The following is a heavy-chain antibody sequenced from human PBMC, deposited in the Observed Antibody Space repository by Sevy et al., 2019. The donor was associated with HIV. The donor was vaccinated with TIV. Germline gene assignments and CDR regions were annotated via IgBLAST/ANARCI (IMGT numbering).Heavy chain of an antibody. CDR1: GFDFANAW. J-gene: IGHJ4*02. CDR3: STDDLISY. Sequence: GGSLRLSCTASGFDFANAWMNWVRQAPGKGLEWVGHIKSITDGGAADYAAPVKGRFTISRHDSKNTLYLHMNSVKAEDTAVYYCSTDDLISYWGRGTLVTVSS. CDR2: IKSITDGGAA. V-gene: IGHV3-15*07.